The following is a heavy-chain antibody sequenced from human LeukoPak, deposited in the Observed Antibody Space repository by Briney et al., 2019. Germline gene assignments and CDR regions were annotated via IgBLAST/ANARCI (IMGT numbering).Heavy chain of an antibody. Sequence: PSETLSLTCTVSGGSISSYYWSWIRQPPGKGLEWIGYIYYSGSTNYNPSLKSRVTISVDTSKNQFSLKLSSVTAADTAVYYCARGGGYEDYFDYWGQGTLVTVSS. CDR3: ARGGGYEDYFDY. D-gene: IGHD5-12*01. CDR1: GGSISSYY. CDR2: IYYSGST. V-gene: IGHV4-59*01. J-gene: IGHJ4*02.